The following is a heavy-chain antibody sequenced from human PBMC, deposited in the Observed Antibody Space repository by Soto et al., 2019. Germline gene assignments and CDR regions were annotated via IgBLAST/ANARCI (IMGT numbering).Heavy chain of an antibody. CDR3: AIGGLELQHYYYYGMDV. Sequence: ASVKVSCKASGYTFTSYAMHWVRQAPGQRLEWMGWINAGNGNTKYSQKFQGRVTITRDTSASTAYMELSSLRPEDTAVYYCAIGGLELQHYYYYGMDVWGQGTTVTVSS. CDR2: INAGNGNT. D-gene: IGHD1-26*01. CDR1: GYTFTSYA. J-gene: IGHJ6*02. V-gene: IGHV1-3*01.